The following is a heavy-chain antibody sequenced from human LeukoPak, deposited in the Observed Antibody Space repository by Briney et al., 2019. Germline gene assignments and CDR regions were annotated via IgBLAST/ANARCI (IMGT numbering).Heavy chain of an antibody. CDR3: ARGGIQLWLDAFDI. D-gene: IGHD5-18*01. CDR2: ISSSSSYI. V-gene: IGHV3-21*01. CDR1: GFTFSSYS. Sequence: GGSLRLSCAASGFTFSSYSMNWVRQAPGKGLEWVSSISSSSSYIYYADSVKGRFTISRDNAKNSLYLQMNSLRAEDTAMYYCARGGIQLWLDAFDIWGQGTMVTVSS. J-gene: IGHJ3*02.